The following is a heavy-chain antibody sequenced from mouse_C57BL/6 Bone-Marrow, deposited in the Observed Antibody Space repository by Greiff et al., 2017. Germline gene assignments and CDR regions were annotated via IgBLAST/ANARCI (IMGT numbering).Heavy chain of an antibody. J-gene: IGHJ4*01. CDR1: GYTFTSYW. Sequence: QVQLQQPGAELVKPGASVKMSCKASGYTFTSYWITWVKQRPGQGLEWIGDIYPGSGSTNYNEKFKSKATLTVDTSSSTAYMELRSLTSENSAVYYCANDLLWLRRYYYAMDYWGQGTSVTVSS. D-gene: IGHD2-2*01. V-gene: IGHV1-55*01. CDR2: IYPGSGST. CDR3: ANDLLWLRRYYYAMDY.